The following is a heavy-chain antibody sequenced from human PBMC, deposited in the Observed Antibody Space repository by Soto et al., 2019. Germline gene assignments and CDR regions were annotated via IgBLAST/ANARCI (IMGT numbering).Heavy chain of an antibody. D-gene: IGHD3-22*01. CDR3: ASLPLSYDSSHCMDV. Sequence: GGSVKVSCQGSGYTLTGYQMHWVGQAPGQGLEWMGWISAYNGNTNYAQKLQGRVTMTTDTSTSTAYMELRSLRSDDTAVYYCASLPLSYDSSHCMDVWGQGTTVTVSS. CDR1: GYTLTGYQ. J-gene: IGHJ6*02. CDR2: ISAYNGNT. V-gene: IGHV1-18*04.